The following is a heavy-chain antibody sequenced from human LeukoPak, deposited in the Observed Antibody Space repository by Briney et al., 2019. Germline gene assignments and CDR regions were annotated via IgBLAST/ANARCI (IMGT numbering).Heavy chain of an antibody. Sequence: PSETLSLTCTVSGGSISTYHWSWIRQPPGKGPEWIGYVYFSGSTNYNPSLKSRVTISVDTSKNQLSLKLSSVTAADTAVYHCVRLQPNTGEWAFDIWGQGTMVSVSS. D-gene: IGHD1-1*01. CDR1: GGSISTYH. CDR3: VRLQPNTGEWAFDI. J-gene: IGHJ3*02. CDR2: VYFSGST. V-gene: IGHV4-59*01.